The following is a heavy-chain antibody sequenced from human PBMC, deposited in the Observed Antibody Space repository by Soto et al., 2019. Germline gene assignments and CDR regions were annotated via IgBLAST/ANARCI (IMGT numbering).Heavy chain of an antibody. CDR2: IWYDGSNK. V-gene: IGHV3-33*01. CDR1: GCPFSGYG. J-gene: IGHJ6*02. CDR3: ARDPGLQAARQDGMDV. Sequence: LSLSCAAAGCPFSGYGRRWVLPSPGKGLEWVAVIWYDGSNKYYADSVKGRFTISRDNSKNTLYLQMNSLRAEDTAVYYCARDPGLQAARQDGMDVWGQGTTVTVSS. D-gene: IGHD6-6*01.